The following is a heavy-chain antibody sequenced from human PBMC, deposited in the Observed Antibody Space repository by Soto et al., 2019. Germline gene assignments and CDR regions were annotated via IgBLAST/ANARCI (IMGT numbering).Heavy chain of an antibody. V-gene: IGHV3-11*01. CDR2: ISSSGSTI. D-gene: IGHD3-10*01. CDR3: ARGSIPDSFGRNWFDP. Sequence: GGSLILCCAASRFPFLDYYMSWIRQAPGKGLEWVSYISSSGSTIYYADSVKGRFTISRDNAKNSLYLQMNSLRAEDTAVYYCARGSIPDSFGRNWFDPWGQGT. CDR1: RFPFLDYY. J-gene: IGHJ5*02.